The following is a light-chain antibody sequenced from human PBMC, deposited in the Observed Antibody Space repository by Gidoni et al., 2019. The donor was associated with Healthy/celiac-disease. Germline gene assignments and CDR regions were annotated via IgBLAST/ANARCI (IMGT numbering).Light chain of an antibody. V-gene: IGKV1-27*01. CDR3: QKYNSAPWT. CDR2: AAS. J-gene: IGKJ1*01. Sequence: DIQMTQSPSSLSASLGDRVTITCRASQGISNYSAWYQQNTGKVPKLLIYAASTLQSGVPSRFSGSGYGTDFTLTISSLQPEDGATYYCQKYNSAPWTFGQGTKVEFK. CDR1: QGISNY.